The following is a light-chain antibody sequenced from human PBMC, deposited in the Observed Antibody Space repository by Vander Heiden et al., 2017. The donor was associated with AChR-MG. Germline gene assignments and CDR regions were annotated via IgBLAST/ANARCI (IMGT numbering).Light chain of an antibody. CDR3: SSSTTFNTWM. J-gene: IGLJ3*02. Sequence: QSALTQPASASGSPGQSITISCPGTGSDVGGHDSVYWYQQRPGKAPQLILYDVTQRPSGVSNRFSGSKSGDTASLTISGLRAEDEATYYCSSSTTFNTWMFGGGTKVTVL. V-gene: IGLV2-14*01. CDR2: DVT. CDR1: GSDVGGHDS.